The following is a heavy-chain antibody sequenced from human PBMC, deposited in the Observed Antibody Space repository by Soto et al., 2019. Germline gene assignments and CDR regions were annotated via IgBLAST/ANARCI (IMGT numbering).Heavy chain of an antibody. Sequence: QVQLVQSGAEVKKPGASVKVSCKASGYTFTSYDINWVRQATGQGLEWMGWMNPNSGNTGYAQKCESRVAITRNTSISTDYMELSSLRSEDTAVYYCAGTVAISHYCYGMDVWCQGTTVTVSS. CDR2: MNPNSGNT. CDR3: AGTVAISHYCYGMDV. J-gene: IGHJ6*02. CDR1: GYTFTSYD. V-gene: IGHV1-8*01. D-gene: IGHD3-9*01.